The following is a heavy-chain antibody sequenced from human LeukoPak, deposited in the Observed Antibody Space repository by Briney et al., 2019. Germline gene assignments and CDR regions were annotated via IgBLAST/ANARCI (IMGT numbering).Heavy chain of an antibody. CDR3: ARGMVRGVITPNWFDP. V-gene: IGHV4-39*01. J-gene: IGHJ5*02. CDR2: IYYSGST. CDR1: GGSISSSSYY. D-gene: IGHD3-10*01. Sequence: PSETLSLTCTVSGGSISSSSYYWGWIRQPPGKGLEWIGSIYYSGSTYYNPSLKSRVTISVDTSKNQFSLKLSSVTAADTAVYYCARGMVRGVITPNWFDPWGQGTLVTVSS.